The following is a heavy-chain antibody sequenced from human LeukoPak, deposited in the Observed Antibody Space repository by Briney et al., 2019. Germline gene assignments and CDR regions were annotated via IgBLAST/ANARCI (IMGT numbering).Heavy chain of an antibody. D-gene: IGHD6-13*01. Sequence: GGSLRLSCAASGFIFSSYEINWVRQAPGKGLEWVSCIRSSDSETYYADSVKGRFTISRDNAKNTLYMQMNSLRAEDTAVYYCARGVYEEDVNYWGQGTLVTVSS. CDR3: ARGVYEEDVNY. V-gene: IGHV3-48*03. CDR2: IRSSDSET. CDR1: GFIFSSYE. J-gene: IGHJ4*02.